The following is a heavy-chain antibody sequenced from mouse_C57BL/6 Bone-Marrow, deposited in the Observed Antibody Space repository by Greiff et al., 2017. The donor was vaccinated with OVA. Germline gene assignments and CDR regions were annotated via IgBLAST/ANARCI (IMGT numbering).Heavy chain of an antibody. CDR1: GYTFTDYE. V-gene: IGHV1-15*01. CDR2: IDPETGGT. D-gene: IGHD2-3*01. J-gene: IGHJ2*01. CDR3: TRGCYYLYYFDY. Sequence: VQLQQSGAELVRPGASVTLSCKASGYTFTDYEMHWVKQTPVHGLGWIGDIDPETGGTAYNQKFKGKAILTADKSSSTAYMELRSLTSEDSAVYYCTRGCYYLYYFDYWGQGTTLTVSS.